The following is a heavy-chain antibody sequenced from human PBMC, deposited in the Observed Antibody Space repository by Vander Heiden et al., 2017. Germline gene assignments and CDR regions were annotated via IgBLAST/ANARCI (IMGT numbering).Heavy chain of an antibody. J-gene: IGHJ6*02. CDR2: SNPNSGGT. CDR3: ASSGIVDGYYGMDV. V-gene: IGHV1-2*02. CDR1: GYTFTGYS. Sequence: QVQLVQAGAEAQKPGASVKVSCKASGYTFTGYSMHWVRQAPGQGLEWMGWSNPNSGGTNYAQKFQGRVTMTRDTSISTAYMELSRLRSDDAAVYYCASSGIVDGYYGMDVWGQGTTVTVSS. D-gene: IGHD2-15*01.